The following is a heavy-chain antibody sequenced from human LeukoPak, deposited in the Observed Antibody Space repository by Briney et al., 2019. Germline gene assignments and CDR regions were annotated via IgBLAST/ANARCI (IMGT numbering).Heavy chain of an antibody. J-gene: IGHJ4*02. V-gene: IGHV4-34*01. D-gene: IGHD3-3*01. CDR1: GGSFSGYY. Sequence: SETLSLTCAVYGGSFSGYYWSWIRQPPGKGLEWIGEINHSGSTNYNPSLKSRVAKSVDTSKNQFSLKLSSVTAADTAVYYCARGLTYYDFWSGPSGDYWGQGTLVTVSS. CDR2: INHSGST. CDR3: ARGLTYYDFWSGPSGDY.